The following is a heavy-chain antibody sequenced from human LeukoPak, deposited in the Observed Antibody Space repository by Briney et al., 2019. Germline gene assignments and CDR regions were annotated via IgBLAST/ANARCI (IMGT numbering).Heavy chain of an antibody. D-gene: IGHD1-26*01. Sequence: SETLSLTCTVSGGSISSYYWSWIRQPPGKGLEWIGYIYYSGSTNYNPSLKSRVTISVDTSKNQFSLKLSSVTAADTAVYYCVRVSRMGADYWGQGTLVTVSS. V-gene: IGHV4-59*01. J-gene: IGHJ4*02. CDR3: VRVSRMGADY. CDR2: IYYSGST. CDR1: GGSISSYY.